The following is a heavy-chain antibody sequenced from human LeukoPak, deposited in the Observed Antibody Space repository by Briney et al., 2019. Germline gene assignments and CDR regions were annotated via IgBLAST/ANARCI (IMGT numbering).Heavy chain of an antibody. CDR2: ISSSSSYI. D-gene: IGHD4-23*01. CDR1: GFTFSSYS. V-gene: IGHV3-21*01. Sequence: GGSLRLSCAASGFTFSSYSMNWVRQAPGKGLEWVSSISSSSSYIYYADSVKGRFTISRDNAKNSLYLQMSSLRAEDTAVYYCARLDGMVVTPFDYWGQGTLVTASS. CDR3: ARLDGMVVTPFDY. J-gene: IGHJ4*02.